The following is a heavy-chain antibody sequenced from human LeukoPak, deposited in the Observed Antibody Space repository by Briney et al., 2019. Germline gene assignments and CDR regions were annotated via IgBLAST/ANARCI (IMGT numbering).Heavy chain of an antibody. D-gene: IGHD1-14*01. J-gene: IGHJ4*02. V-gene: IGHV3-7*01. CDR2: IKQDGSEK. Sequence: PGGSLRLSCAASGFTFSSYWMSWVRQAPGKGLEWVANIKQDGSEKYYVDSVKGRFTISRDNAKNSLYLQMDSLRAEDTAVYYCTTGIGNYYYYWGQGTLVTVAS. CDR1: GFTFSSYW. CDR3: TTGIGNYYYY.